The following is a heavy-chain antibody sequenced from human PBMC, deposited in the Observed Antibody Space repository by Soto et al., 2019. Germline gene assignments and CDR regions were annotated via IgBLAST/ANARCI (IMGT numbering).Heavy chain of an antibody. V-gene: IGHV4-39*02. CDR3: ALQRSSGWIGRGHLGF. Sequence: QLQLQESGPGLVKPSETLSLTCSVSRDSVRDTTYYWGWIRQSPGKGLGLIGSIYSSGSTYYNPSLKRRRTICVDTSRNDSSLRLTSVTAADTAVDYWALQRSSGWIGRGHLGFWGQGALDTVSS. CDR2: IYSSGST. CDR1: RDSVRDTTYY. D-gene: IGHD6-19*01. J-gene: IGHJ4*02.